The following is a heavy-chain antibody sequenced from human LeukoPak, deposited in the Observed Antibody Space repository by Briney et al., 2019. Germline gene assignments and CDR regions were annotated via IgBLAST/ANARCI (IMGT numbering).Heavy chain of an antibody. J-gene: IGHJ3*02. CDR2: IYPGGTS. CDR3: ARGPLTEAHTFDI. V-gene: IGHV4-4*07. Sequence: PSETLSLTCTVSGGSISSYYWTWIRQPAGKGLDWIGRIYPGGTSYFNPSLKSRVTLSVDTSKNQFSLRLTSVTAADTAVYYCARGPLTEAHTFDIWSQGTMVTVSS. D-gene: IGHD1-14*01. CDR1: GGSISSYY.